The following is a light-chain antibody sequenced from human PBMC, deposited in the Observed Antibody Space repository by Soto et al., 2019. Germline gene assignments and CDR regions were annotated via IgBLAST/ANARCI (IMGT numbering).Light chain of an antibody. V-gene: IGLV2-18*02. Sequence: QPVLTQPPSVSGSPGQSVTISCTGTSSDVGSYNRVSWYQQPPGTAPKLMIYEVSNRPSGVPDRFSGSKSGNTASLTISGLQAEDEADYYCSSYTSSSTFHVVFGGGT. CDR1: SSDVGSYNR. CDR3: SSYTSSSTFHVV. CDR2: EVS. J-gene: IGLJ2*01.